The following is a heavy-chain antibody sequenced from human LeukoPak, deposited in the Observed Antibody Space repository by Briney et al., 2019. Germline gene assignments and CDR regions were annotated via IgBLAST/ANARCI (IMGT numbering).Heavy chain of an antibody. D-gene: IGHD3-22*01. V-gene: IGHV3-15*01. CDR3: TTDSPAYYYDSSGFRGGYFDY. J-gene: IGHJ4*02. CDR1: GFTFSNAW. CDR2: IKSKTDGGTT. Sequence: PGGSLRLSCAASGFTFSNAWMSWVRQAPGKGLEWVGRIKSKTDGGTTDYAAPVKGRFTISRDDSKNTLYLQMNSLKTEDTAVYYCTTDSPAYYYDSSGFRGGYFDYWGQGTLVTVSS.